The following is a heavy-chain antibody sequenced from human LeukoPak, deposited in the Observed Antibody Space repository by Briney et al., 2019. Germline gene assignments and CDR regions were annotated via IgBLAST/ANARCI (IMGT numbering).Heavy chain of an antibody. Sequence: GGSLRLSCSVSGFTFSTCVMHWVRQAPGKGLEYVSAISSNGDNTYYADSVKGRFTISRDNSKNTLYLQMSRLRADDTAVYYCVRGTGYWGQGTLVTVSS. CDR3: VRGTGY. CDR1: GFTFSTCV. V-gene: IGHV3-64D*06. CDR2: ISSNGDNT. J-gene: IGHJ4*02.